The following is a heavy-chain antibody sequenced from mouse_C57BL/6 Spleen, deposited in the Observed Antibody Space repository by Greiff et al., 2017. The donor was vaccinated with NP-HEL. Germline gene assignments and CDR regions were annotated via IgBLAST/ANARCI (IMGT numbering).Heavy chain of an antibody. Sequence: QVQLQQPGAELVKPGASVKLSCKASGYTFTSYWMQWVKQRPGQGLEWIGEIDPSDSYTNYNQKFKGKATLTVDTSSSTAYMQLSSLTSEDSAVYYCAPYYYGSRGYYFDYWGQGTTLTVSS. D-gene: IGHD1-1*01. V-gene: IGHV1-50*01. CDR2: IDPSDSYT. CDR1: GYTFTSYW. J-gene: IGHJ2*01. CDR3: APYYYGSRGYYFDY.